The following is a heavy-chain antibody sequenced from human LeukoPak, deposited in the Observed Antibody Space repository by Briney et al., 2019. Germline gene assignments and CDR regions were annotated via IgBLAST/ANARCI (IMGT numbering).Heavy chain of an antibody. CDR2: ISADGGTT. Sequence: SGGSLRLSCVVSGLYFADYAMHWVRQPPGKGLEWVSLISADGGTTFSADSVKGRFTIARDNSKNSLYLRMNSLRSEDTAMYFCAKESGKFDYWGQGTLVAVST. CDR1: GLYFADYA. CDR3: AKESGKFDY. J-gene: IGHJ4*02. V-gene: IGHV3-43*02.